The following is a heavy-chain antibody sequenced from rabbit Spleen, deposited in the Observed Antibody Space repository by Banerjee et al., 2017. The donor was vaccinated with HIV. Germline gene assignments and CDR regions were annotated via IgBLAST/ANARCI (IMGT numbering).Heavy chain of an antibody. Sequence: QEQLVESGGGLVQPEGSLTLTCTASGFSFSSSHYMGWVRQAPGKGLEHIAYIGNGDNTYYANWVNGRFTISKTSSTTVTLQMTSLTAADTATYFCVRRDSNGNGGAHNLWGPGTLVTVS. CDR1: GFSFSSSHY. D-gene: IGHD6-1*01. CDR3: VRRDSNGNGGAHNL. V-gene: IGHV1S45*01. CDR2: IGNGDNT. J-gene: IGHJ4*01.